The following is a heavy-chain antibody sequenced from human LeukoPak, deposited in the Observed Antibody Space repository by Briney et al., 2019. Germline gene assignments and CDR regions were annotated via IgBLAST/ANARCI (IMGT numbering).Heavy chain of an antibody. CDR2: ITGSGGST. J-gene: IGHJ4*02. CDR3: AKDLNFWSGYQTV. D-gene: IGHD3-3*01. Sequence: GGSLRLSCAVSGFTVSSIYMSWVRQAPGKGLEWVSAITGSGGSTYYADSVKGRFTLSRDTSKNTLYLQMHSLRAEDTAVYYCAKDLNFWSGYQTVWGQGTLVTVSS. V-gene: IGHV3-23*01. CDR1: GFTVSSIY.